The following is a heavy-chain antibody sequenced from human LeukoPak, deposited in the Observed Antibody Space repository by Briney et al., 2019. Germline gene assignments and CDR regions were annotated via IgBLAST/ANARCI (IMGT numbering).Heavy chain of an antibody. J-gene: IGHJ4*02. V-gene: IGHV3-72*01. Sequence: PGRSLRLSCAASGFTFSDHYMDWVRQAPGKGLEWVGRTRNKANSYTTEYAASVKGRFTISRDDSKNSLYLQMNSLKTEDTAVYYCTRAHSHYYFDYWGQGTLVTVSS. CDR2: TRNKANSYTT. CDR3: TRAHSHYYFDY. CDR1: GFTFSDHY. D-gene: IGHD4-11*01.